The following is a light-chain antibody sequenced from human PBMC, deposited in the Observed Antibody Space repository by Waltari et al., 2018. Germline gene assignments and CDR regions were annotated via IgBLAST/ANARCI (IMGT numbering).Light chain of an antibody. CDR2: DAS. CDR1: QTVTSSD. V-gene: IGKV3-20*01. Sequence: EIVLTQSPGTVSLSPGHRATVSCRASQTVTSSDLAWYQQQPGQAPRLLIYDASRRATGVPDRFSGSGSGTDFTLTISRLEPEDFAVYYCQQYHTSPRTFGQGTMVEI. J-gene: IGKJ1*01. CDR3: QQYHTSPRT.